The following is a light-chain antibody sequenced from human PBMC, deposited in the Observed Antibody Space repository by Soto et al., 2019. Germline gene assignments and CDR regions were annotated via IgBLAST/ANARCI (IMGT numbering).Light chain of an antibody. V-gene: IGKV2-30*01. CDR3: MQGTHWPLT. CDR2: QVS. J-gene: IGKJ4*01. CDR1: QSLVYSDGNTY. Sequence: DVVMTQSPVSLPVTLGQPASISCRSSQSLVYSDGNTYLNWFQQRPGQSPRRLIYQVSNRDSGVPDRLSGSGSGTDFTLKISRVEAEDVGVYYCMQGTHWPLTFGGGTKVEIK.